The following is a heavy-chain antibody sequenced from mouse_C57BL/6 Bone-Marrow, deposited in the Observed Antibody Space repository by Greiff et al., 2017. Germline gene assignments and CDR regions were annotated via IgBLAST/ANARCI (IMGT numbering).Heavy chain of an antibody. D-gene: IGHD2-5*01. Sequence: EVKLVESGGGLVKPGGSLQLSCAASGFTFSSYAMSWVRQTPEKRLEWVATISDGGSYTYYPDNVKGRFTISRDNAKNNLYLQMSHLKSEDTAMYYCARAYYSNPYAMDDWGQGTSVTVSS. J-gene: IGHJ4*01. V-gene: IGHV5-4*03. CDR3: ARAYYSNPYAMDD. CDR1: GFTFSSYA. CDR2: ISDGGSYT.